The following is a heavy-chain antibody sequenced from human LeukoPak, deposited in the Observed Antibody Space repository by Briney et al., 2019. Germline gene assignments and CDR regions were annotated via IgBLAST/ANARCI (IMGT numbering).Heavy chain of an antibody. D-gene: IGHD7-27*01. CDR2: ISDGGSTT. CDR3: AKLTGDYWYFDL. J-gene: IGHJ2*01. Sequence: PGGSLRLSCAASGFTFSSYWMHWVRQAPGKGLVWVSRISDGGSTTTYADSVKGRFTISRDNSKNTLFLQMNSLRAEDTAVYYCAKLTGDYWYFDLWGRGTLVTVSS. CDR1: GFTFSSYW. V-gene: IGHV3-74*01.